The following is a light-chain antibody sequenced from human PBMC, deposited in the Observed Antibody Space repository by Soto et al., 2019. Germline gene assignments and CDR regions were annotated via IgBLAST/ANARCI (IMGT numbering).Light chain of an antibody. CDR2: GNI. J-gene: IGLJ1*01. V-gene: IGLV1-40*01. CDR3: QSYDTSLGFV. CDR1: TSNIGEDYD. Sequence: QSVLTQPPSVSGAPGQRVTFSCFGSTSNIGEDYDVHWYQQLPGPAPKLLIFGNINRPSGVPDRFSGSKSGASAALAITGLQPEDEADYYCQSYDTSLGFVFGTGTKVTVL.